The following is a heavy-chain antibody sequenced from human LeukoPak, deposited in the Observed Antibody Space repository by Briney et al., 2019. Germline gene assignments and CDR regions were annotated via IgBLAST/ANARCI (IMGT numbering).Heavy chain of an antibody. Sequence: GGSLRLSCAASGFTVSSNYMSWVRQAPGKGLEWVSVIYSGGSTYHADSVKGRFTISRDNSKNTLYLQMSSLRAEDTAVYYCARATGTTGAFDIWGQGTMVTVSS. CDR1: GFTVSSNY. V-gene: IGHV3-53*01. CDR3: ARATGTTGAFDI. J-gene: IGHJ3*02. D-gene: IGHD1-1*01. CDR2: IYSGGST.